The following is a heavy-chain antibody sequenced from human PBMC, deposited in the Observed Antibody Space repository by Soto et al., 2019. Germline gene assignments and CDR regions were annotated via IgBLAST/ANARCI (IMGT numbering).Heavy chain of an antibody. CDR2: INPTDGST. D-gene: IGHD3-22*01. V-gene: IGHV1-46*01. CDR1: GYTFTSYF. Sequence: ASVKVSCKASGYTFTSYFMHWVRQAPGQGLEWMGRINPTDGSTIYAQKFQGRITMTRDTSTSTVYMELSSLRSEDTAVYYCARDRHYYDSSGYSTGDAFDIWGQGTMVTVSS. CDR3: ARDRHYYDSSGYSTGDAFDI. J-gene: IGHJ3*02.